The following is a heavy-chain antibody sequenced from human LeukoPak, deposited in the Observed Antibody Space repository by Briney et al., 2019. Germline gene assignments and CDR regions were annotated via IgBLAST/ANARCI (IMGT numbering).Heavy chain of an antibody. CDR1: GFTVSNNY. V-gene: IGHV3-53*04. J-gene: IGHJ4*02. D-gene: IGHD6-6*01. Sequence: GGSLRLSCAASGFTVSNNYMSWVRQAPGKGLERVSVIYSGGNTYYADSVKGRFTISRRNSMNTLYLQMNSLRTEDTAVYYCARGGGAARLFDYWGQGTLVTVSS. CDR2: IYSGGNT. CDR3: ARGGGAARLFDY.